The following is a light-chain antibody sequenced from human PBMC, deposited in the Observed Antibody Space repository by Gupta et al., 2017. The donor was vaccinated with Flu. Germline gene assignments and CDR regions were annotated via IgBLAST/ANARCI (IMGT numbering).Light chain of an antibody. J-gene: IGLJ1*01. Sequence: SLELTQPPSASVYPGQTATITCPGDILTKQYAYWYQHKPGRTPVVVIYQDTERLSDTPDRFSGSTSGTTVTLTITGVRAEDEADYYCQSLDSSGTYVFGTGTRLTVL. CDR3: QSLDSSGTYV. CDR1: ILTKQY. V-gene: IGLV3-25*03. CDR2: QDT.